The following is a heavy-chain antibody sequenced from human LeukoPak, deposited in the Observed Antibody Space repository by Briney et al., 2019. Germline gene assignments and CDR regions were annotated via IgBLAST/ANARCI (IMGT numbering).Heavy chain of an antibody. CDR2: IISDGSST. CDR1: GFTFSSYW. CDR3: AREDVDITVATSGAFDI. J-gene: IGHJ3*02. V-gene: IGHV3-74*01. Sequence: GGSLRLSCAASGFTFSSYWMHWVRQAPGKGLVWVSRIISDGSSTSHADSVKGRFTISRDNAKNTLFLQMNSLRAEDTALYYCAREDVDITVATSGAFDIWGQGTMVTVSS. D-gene: IGHD6-19*01.